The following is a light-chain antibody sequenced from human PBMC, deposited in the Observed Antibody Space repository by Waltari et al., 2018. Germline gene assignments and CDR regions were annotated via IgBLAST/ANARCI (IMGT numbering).Light chain of an antibody. CDR1: NIGSTS. J-gene: IGLJ3*02. CDR3: QMWDTSSDVGV. Sequence: SYALTQPPSVSMAPGETAKISCGGHNIGSTSVHWYQQRPGQAPVLVMQYDDDRPSGIPERFAGSKSGNTATLTINRGAAGDEADYYCQMWDTSSDVGVFGGGTKLTVL. CDR2: YDD. V-gene: IGLV3-21*04.